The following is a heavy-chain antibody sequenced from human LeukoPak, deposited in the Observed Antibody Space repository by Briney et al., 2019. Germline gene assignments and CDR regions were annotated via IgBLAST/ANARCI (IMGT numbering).Heavy chain of an antibody. V-gene: IGHV3-23*01. CDR3: ASPPLLYYDSSGYYRTDAFDI. CDR2: IGGSGGNT. Sequence: VGSLRLSCAASGFTFSSYAMSWVRQAPGKGLEWVSAIGGSGGNTYYVDSVKGRFTISRDNSKNTLYLQMSSLRAEDTAVYYCASPPLLYYDSSGYYRTDAFDIWGQGTMVTVSS. J-gene: IGHJ3*02. D-gene: IGHD3-22*01. CDR1: GFTFSSYA.